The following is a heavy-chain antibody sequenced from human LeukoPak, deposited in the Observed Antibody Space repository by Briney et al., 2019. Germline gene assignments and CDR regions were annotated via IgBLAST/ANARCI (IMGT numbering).Heavy chain of an antibody. CDR1: GFTFSDYY. J-gene: IGHJ4*02. CDR3: ASALEWLPETDY. CDR2: ISSSGSTI. D-gene: IGHD3-3*01. Sequence: PGGSLRLSCAASGFTFSDYYMNWIRQAPGKGLEWVSYISSSGSTIYYADSVKGRFTISRDYAKNSLYLQMNSLRAEDTAVYYCASALEWLPETDYWGQGTLVTVSS. V-gene: IGHV3-11*04.